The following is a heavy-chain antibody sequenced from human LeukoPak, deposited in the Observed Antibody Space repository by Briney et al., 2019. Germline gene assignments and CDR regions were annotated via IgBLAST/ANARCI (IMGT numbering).Heavy chain of an antibody. D-gene: IGHD6-13*01. J-gene: IGHJ5*02. CDR1: GYTFTSYG. CDR2: ISAYNGNT. CDR3: AREGLSSSWYPVGWFDP. Sequence: ASVKVSCKASGYTFTSYGISWVRQAPGQGLEWMGWISAYNGNTNYAQKLQGRVTMTTDTFTSTAYMELRSLRSDDTAVYYCAREGLSSSWYPVGWFDPWGQGTLVTVSS. V-gene: IGHV1-18*01.